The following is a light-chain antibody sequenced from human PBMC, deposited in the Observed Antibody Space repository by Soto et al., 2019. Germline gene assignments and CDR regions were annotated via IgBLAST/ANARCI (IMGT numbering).Light chain of an antibody. CDR2: KAS. Sequence: DLQMTQSPSTLSASVGDRVTITCRASQSISSWLAWYQQKPGKAPKLLIYKASSLESGVPSRFSGSGSGTECTLTISSLQPDDFATYYCQQYNSYPITFGPGTKVDIK. V-gene: IGKV1-5*03. CDR3: QQYNSYPIT. J-gene: IGKJ3*01. CDR1: QSISSW.